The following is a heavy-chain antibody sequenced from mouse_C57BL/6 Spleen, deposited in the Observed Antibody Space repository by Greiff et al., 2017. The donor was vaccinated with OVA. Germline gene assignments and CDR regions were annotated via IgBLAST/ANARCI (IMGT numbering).Heavy chain of an antibody. D-gene: IGHD1-1*01. J-gene: IGHJ1*03. CDR3: ASPLYGSSLYFDV. CDR1: GYTFTSYW. CDR2: IDPSDSYT. V-gene: IGHV1-69*01. Sequence: QVHVKQPGAELVMPGASVKLSCKASGYTFTSYWMHWVKQRPGQGLEWIGEIDPSDSYTNYHQKFKGKSTLTVDKSSSTAYMQLSSLTSEDSAVYYCASPLYGSSLYFDVWGTGTTVTVSS.